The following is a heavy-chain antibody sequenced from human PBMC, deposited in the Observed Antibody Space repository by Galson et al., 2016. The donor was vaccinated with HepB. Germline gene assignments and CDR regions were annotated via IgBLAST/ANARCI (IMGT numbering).Heavy chain of an antibody. CDR2: SDQSGIT. V-gene: IGHV4-34*01. D-gene: IGHD3-10*01. J-gene: IGHJ4*02. Sequence: SETLSLTCAVYGGSFSGYYWHWIRQPPGKGLEWIGESDQSGITKYNPSLKSRVTVLLDTSRKQLSLNLNSVTAADTAVYYCVMRVPMAIFDYWGQGSLVTVA. CDR3: VMRVPMAIFDY. CDR1: GGSFSGYY.